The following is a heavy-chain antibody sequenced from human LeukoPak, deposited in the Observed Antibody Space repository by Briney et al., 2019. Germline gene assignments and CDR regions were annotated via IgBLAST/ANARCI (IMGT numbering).Heavy chain of an antibody. Sequence: GGSLRLSCAASGFTFSSYWMSWGRQAPGKGLEWVANIKQDGTEKYYVDSVRGRFTISRDNAKNSLYLQMNSLRDEDTAVYYCATPSGYSSGWYPFDYWGQGTLVTVSS. D-gene: IGHD6-19*01. CDR1: GFTFSSYW. J-gene: IGHJ4*02. CDR2: IKQDGTEK. V-gene: IGHV3-7*01. CDR3: ATPSGYSSGWYPFDY.